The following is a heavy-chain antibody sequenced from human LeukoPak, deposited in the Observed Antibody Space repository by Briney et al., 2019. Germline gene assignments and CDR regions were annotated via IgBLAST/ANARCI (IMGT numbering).Heavy chain of an antibody. CDR2: LSGSGGTT. CDR1: GFTFSSYT. J-gene: IGHJ4*02. Sequence: GGSLRLSCAASGFTFSSYTMNWVRQAPGKGLEWVSTLSGSGGTTYYADSVKGRLTSSRDNSKNTLYLQMHSLTAEDTAVYYCAKATYSGSFPYFDYWGQGTLVTVSS. V-gene: IGHV3-23*01. CDR3: AKATYSGSFPYFDY. D-gene: IGHD1-26*01.